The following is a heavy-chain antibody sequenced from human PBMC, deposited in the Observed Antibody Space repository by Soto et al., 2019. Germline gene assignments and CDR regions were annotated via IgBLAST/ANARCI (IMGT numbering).Heavy chain of an antibody. V-gene: IGHV5-51*01. Sequence: GESLNTSFKCSGYSFTICLIGWVRQMPCKGLEWMGIIYPGDADTRYSPSFQGQVTISADKSISTAYLQWSSLKASDTAMYYCARRTGKYGDPSYYYGMDVWGQGTTVTVSS. J-gene: IGHJ6*02. CDR2: IYPGDADT. D-gene: IGHD4-17*01. CDR1: GYSFTICL. CDR3: ARRTGKYGDPSYYYGMDV.